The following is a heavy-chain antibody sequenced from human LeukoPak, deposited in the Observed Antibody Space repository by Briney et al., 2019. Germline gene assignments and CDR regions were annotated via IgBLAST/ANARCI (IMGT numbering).Heavy chain of an antibody. D-gene: IGHD5-12*01. CDR3: ARSVATIRDHFFDY. Sequence: SQTVSLTCTVSGGSIRRGGYYWICIRQHPGKALEGIGYSYHGGRTYYNPSIKSRVTISVETSKTQFSLKLSSVPAADTAVYYCARSVATIRDHFFDYWGQGTLVTVSS. V-gene: IGHV4-31*03. CDR2: SYHGGRT. CDR1: GGSIRRGGYY. J-gene: IGHJ4*02.